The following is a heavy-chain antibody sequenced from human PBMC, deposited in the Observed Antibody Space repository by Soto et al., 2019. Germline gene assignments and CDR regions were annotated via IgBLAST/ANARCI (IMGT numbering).Heavy chain of an antibody. D-gene: IGHD1-1*01. V-gene: IGHV4-59*01. J-gene: IGHJ5*02. CDR1: GGSISSYY. CDR2: IYYSGST. CDR3: ARETWNDPSTQMFAP. Sequence: SETLSLTCTVSGGSISSYYWSWIRQPPGKGLEWIGYIYYSGSTNYNPSLKSRVTISVDTSKNQFSLKLSSVTAADTAVYYCARETWNDPSTQMFAPWGQGTLVTVYS.